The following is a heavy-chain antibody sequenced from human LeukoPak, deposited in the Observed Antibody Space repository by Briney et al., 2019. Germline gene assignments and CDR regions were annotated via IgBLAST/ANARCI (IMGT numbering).Heavy chain of an antibody. CDR1: GFTFSSYS. V-gene: IGHV3-48*01. J-gene: IGHJ6*02. CDR3: ARDTYYDFWSGYYPSYYYYGIDV. CDR2: ISSSSSTI. Sequence: GGSLRLSCAASGFTFSSYSMNWVRQAPGKGLEWVSYISSSSSTIYYADSVKGRFTISRDNAKNSLYLQMNSLRAEDTAVYYCARDTYYDFWSGYYPSYYYYGIDVWGQGTTVTVSS. D-gene: IGHD3-3*01.